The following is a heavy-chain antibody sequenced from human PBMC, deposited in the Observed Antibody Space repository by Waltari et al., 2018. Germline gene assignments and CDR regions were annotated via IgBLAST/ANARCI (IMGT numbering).Heavy chain of an antibody. D-gene: IGHD3-10*01. CDR3: AKDGNYYGSGSYYNDY. CDR1: GFTFSSYG. J-gene: IGHJ4*02. CDR2: ISYDGSNK. V-gene: IGHV3-30*18. Sequence: QVQLVESGGGVVQPGRSLRLSCAASGFTFSSYGMHWVRQAPGKGLEWVAVISYDGSNKYYADSVKGRFTISRDNSKNTLYLQMNSLRAEDTAVYYCAKDGNYYGSGSYYNDYWGQGTLVTVSS.